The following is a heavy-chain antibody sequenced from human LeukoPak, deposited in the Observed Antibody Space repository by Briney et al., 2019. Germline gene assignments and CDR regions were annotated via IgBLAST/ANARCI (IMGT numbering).Heavy chain of an antibody. D-gene: IGHD3-22*01. V-gene: IGHV3-21*04. J-gene: IGHJ4*02. CDR3: ARAPQNYYDSSGYYIDY. CDR2: ISSSSSYI. CDR1: GFTFSSYS. Sequence: GGTLRLSCAASGFTFSSYSMNWIRQAPGKGLEWVSSISSSSSYIYYADSVKGRFTISRDNAKNSLYLQMNSLRAEDTAVYYCARAPQNYYDSSGYYIDYWGQGTLVTVSS.